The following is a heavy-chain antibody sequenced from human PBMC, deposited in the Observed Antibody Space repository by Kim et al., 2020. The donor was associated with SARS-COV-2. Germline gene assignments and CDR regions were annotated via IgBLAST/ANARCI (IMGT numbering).Heavy chain of an antibody. CDR1: GFTFSSYA. CDR3: AKIKGEAHRTFDI. CDR2: ISGSGGST. D-gene: IGHD3-16*01. J-gene: IGHJ3*02. V-gene: IGHV3-23*01. Sequence: GGSLRLSCAASGFTFSSYAMSWVRQAPGKGLEWVSAISGSGGSTYYADSVKGRFTISRDNSKNTLYLQMNSLGAEDTAVYYCAKIKGEAHRTFDIWGQGTMVTVSS.